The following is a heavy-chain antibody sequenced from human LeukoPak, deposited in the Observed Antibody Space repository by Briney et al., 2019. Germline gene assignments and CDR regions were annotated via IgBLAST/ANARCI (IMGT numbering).Heavy chain of an antibody. V-gene: IGHV4-39*01. Sequence: PSETLSLTCTVSSDSISSSTSYWGWIRQPPGKGLEYIGSIFYSGATYYNPSLKSRVTLSVDMSKNQFSLKLSSVTAADTDVYYCARLDKRAHNTFDIWGQGTMVTVSS. CDR2: IFYSGAT. CDR1: SDSISSSTSY. D-gene: IGHD3-9*01. J-gene: IGHJ3*02. CDR3: ARLDKRAHNTFDI.